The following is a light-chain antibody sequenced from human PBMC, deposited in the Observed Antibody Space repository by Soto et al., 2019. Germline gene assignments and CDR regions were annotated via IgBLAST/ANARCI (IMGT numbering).Light chain of an antibody. Sequence: EIVLTQSPGTLSLSPGERATLSCRASQSLSSNYLAWYQQRPGQAPRLLIYDASNRATGIPARFSGSGSGTDFTLTISSLEPEDFAVYYCQQRGNRPPWTFGQGTKVDIK. CDR2: DAS. J-gene: IGKJ1*01. CDR3: QQRGNRPPWT. CDR1: QSLSSNY. V-gene: IGKV3D-20*02.